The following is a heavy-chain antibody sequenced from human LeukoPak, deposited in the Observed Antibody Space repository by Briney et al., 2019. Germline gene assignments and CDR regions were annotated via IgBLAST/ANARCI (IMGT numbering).Heavy chain of an antibody. D-gene: IGHD3-10*02. CDR2: ISNSGSSI. J-gene: IGHJ6*04. V-gene: IGHV3-48*03. CDR1: GFTFSTYE. Sequence: GGSLRLSCVASGFTFSTYEMNWVRQAPGEGLEWVSYISNSGSSIYYADSVRGRFTISRDNAKNSLYLQMNSLRAEDTAVYYCAELGITMIGGVWGKGTTVTISS. CDR3: AELGITMIGGV.